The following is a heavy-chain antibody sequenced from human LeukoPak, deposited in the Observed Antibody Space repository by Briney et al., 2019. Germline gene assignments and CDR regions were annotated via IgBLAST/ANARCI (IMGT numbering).Heavy chain of an antibody. CDR2: ITSGSDT. D-gene: IGHD6-13*01. Sequence: AGSLRCSCAASGFTFSSYAMTWVRQAPGKGLKWVSTITSGSDTYYADSVKGRFSISRDNSKSTMYLQMNSLRAEDTAVYYCAKFRAAAGPRDFDYWGQGTLVTVSS. CDR1: GFTFSSYA. J-gene: IGHJ4*02. CDR3: AKFRAAAGPRDFDY. V-gene: IGHV3-23*01.